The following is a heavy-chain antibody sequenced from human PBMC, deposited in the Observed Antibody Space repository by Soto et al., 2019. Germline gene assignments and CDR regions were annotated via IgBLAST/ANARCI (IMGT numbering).Heavy chain of an antibody. CDR1: GYSFTSYW. CDR3: AGQGYSGYDAYYYYGMDV. D-gene: IGHD5-12*01. CDR2: IYPGDSDT. J-gene: IGHJ6*01. V-gene: IGHV5-51*01. Sequence: GESLKISCKGSGYSFTSYWIGWVRQMPGKGLEWMGIIYPGDSDTRYSPSFQGQVTISADKSISTAYLQWSSLKASDTAMYYCAGQGYSGYDAYYYYGMDVWGQGTTVTVS.